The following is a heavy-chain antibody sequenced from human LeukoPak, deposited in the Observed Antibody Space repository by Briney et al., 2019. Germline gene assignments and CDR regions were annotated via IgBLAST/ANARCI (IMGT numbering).Heavy chain of an antibody. V-gene: IGHV3-11*04. J-gene: IGHJ4*02. CDR2: ISSSGSTI. D-gene: IGHD3-3*01. CDR1: GFTFSDYY. Sequence: PGGSLRLSCAASGFTFSDYYMSWIRQAPGKGLEWVSYISSSGSTIYYADSVKGRFTISRDNAKNSLYLQMNSLRAEDTAVYYCASTPHYDFWSGYYYYFDYWGQGTLVTVSS. CDR3: ASTPHYDFWSGYYYYFDY.